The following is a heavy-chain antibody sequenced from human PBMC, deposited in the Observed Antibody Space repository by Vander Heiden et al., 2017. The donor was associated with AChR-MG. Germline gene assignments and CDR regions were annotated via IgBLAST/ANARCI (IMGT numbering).Heavy chain of an antibody. CDR1: GYNLTELS. V-gene: IGHV1-24*01. CDR3: ATARMGGLVLHLLWSFDL. Sequence: QVQLVQSGAEVKKPGASVKVSCQVSGYNLTELSMHWVRKAPGKGLEWMGGFDPEDGETIYAQKFQGRVTMTEDTSTDTAYMELSSLRSEDTAVYYCATARMGGLVLHLLWSFDLWGRGTLVTVSS. D-gene: IGHD6-19*01. CDR2: FDPEDGET. J-gene: IGHJ2*01.